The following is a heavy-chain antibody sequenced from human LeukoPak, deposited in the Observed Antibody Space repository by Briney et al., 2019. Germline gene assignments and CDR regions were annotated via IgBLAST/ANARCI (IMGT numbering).Heavy chain of an antibody. D-gene: IGHD6-19*01. CDR1: GGSISSGNYY. CDR2: IYTSGST. J-gene: IGHJ5*02. Sequence: PSETLSLTCTVSGGSISSGNYYWTWIRQPAGKGLEWIGRIYTSGSTKYHPSLESRVSMSADTSKNQFYLNLNSVTAADTAVYHCARDRAVADNNWFDPWGQGTLVTVSS. V-gene: IGHV4-61*02. CDR3: ARDRAVADNNWFDP.